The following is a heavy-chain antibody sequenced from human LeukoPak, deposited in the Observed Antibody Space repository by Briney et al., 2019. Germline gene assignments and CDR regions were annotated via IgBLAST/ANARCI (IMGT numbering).Heavy chain of an antibody. CDR3: ARYYYDSSGYYYFDF. V-gene: IGHV3-48*03. CDR1: GFTFSSYE. D-gene: IGHD3-22*01. J-gene: IGHJ4*02. CDR2: ISSSGSTI. Sequence: PGGSLRLSCAASGFTFSSYEMNRVRQAPGKGLEWVSYISSSGSTIYYADSVKGRFTISRDNAKNSLSLQMNSLRAEDTAVYFCARYYYDSSGYYYFDFWGQGTLVTVSS.